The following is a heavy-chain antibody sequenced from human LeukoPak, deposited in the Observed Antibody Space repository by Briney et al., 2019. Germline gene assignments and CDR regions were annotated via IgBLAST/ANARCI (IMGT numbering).Heavy chain of an antibody. V-gene: IGHV3-7*01. Sequence: GSLRLSCAASGFTFSSYWMSWVRQAPGKGLEWVANIKKDGSEKYYVDSVKGRFTISRDNAKNSLYLQMNSLRAEDTAVYYCARDLYRIVVVPHYFDYWGQGTLVTVSS. CDR3: ARDLYRIVVVPHYFDY. CDR2: IKKDGSEK. J-gene: IGHJ4*02. CDR1: GFTFSSYW. D-gene: IGHD3-22*01.